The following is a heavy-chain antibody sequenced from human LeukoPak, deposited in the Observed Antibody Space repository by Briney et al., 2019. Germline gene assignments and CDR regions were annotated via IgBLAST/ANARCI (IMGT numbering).Heavy chain of an antibody. J-gene: IGHJ4*02. D-gene: IGHD6-19*01. Sequence: GGSLRPSCAASGFTFSSYAMNWVRQAPGKGLEWVSAISGSGGTTYYADSVKGRFTISRDNSKNTLYLQMNSLRAEDTAVYYCAKPQSSGWYYFDYWGQGTLVTVSS. V-gene: IGHV3-23*01. CDR3: AKPQSSGWYYFDY. CDR1: GFTFSSYA. CDR2: ISGSGGTT.